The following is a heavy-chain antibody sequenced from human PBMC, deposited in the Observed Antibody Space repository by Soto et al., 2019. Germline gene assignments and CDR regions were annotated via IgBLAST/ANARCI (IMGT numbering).Heavy chain of an antibody. D-gene: IGHD3-22*01. V-gene: IGHV3-30*18. Sequence: QVQLVESGGGVVQPGRSLRLSCAASGFTFSSYGMHWVRQAPGKGLEWVAVISYDGSNKYYVDSVKGRFTISRDNSKNTLYLQMNSLRAEDTAVYYCAKTKNDSSGYYPTAWGYWGQGTLVTVSS. CDR2: ISYDGSNK. CDR1: GFTFSSYG. J-gene: IGHJ4*02. CDR3: AKTKNDSSGYYPTAWGY.